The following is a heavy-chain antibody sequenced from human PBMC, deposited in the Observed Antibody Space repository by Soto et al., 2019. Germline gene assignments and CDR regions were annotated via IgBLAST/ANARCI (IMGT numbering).Heavy chain of an antibody. CDR2: ISGSGGST. D-gene: IGHD2-2*01. V-gene: IGHV3-23*01. CDR3: AKEEASYCSSTSCPRRLYYYGMDV. J-gene: IGHJ6*02. CDR1: GFTFSSYA. Sequence: PAGSLRLSCAASGFTFSSYAMSWVRQAPGKGLEWVSAISGSGGSTYYADSVKGRFTISRDNSKNTLYLQMNSLRAEDTAVYYCAKEEASYCSSTSCPRRLYYYGMDVWGQGTTVTVS.